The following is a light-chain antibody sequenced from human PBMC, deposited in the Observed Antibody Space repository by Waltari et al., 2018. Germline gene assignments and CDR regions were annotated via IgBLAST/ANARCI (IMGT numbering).Light chain of an antibody. V-gene: IGKV1-6*01. CDR1: QGIRNE. CDR3: LQDHIFPWT. CDR2: AAS. Sequence: AIQMTQSPSPLSASVGDRVTLTCRASQGIRNELGWYQQKPGKAPKPLIYAASSLQSGVPSRFSGSGSGTDFTLTISSLQPEDFATYYCLQDHIFPWTFGQGTKVEI. J-gene: IGKJ1*01.